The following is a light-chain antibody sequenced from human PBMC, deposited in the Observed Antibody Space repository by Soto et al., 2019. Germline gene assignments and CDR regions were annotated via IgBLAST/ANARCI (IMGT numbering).Light chain of an antibody. CDR1: QNIRGNE. J-gene: IGKJ1*01. CDR3: QEYGTSAPWT. V-gene: IGKV3-20*01. Sequence: EVVLTQSPGTLSLSPGERATLSCRASQNIRGNELAWYQQKPGQAPRLLIYRGSSRANGIPDRFSGRGSGTDFTPTTSSSEPEDFAVYYCQEYGTSAPWTFGQGTKVEIK. CDR2: RGS.